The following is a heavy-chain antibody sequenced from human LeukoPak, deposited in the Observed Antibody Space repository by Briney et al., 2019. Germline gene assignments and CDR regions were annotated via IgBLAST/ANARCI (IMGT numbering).Heavy chain of an antibody. D-gene: IGHD1-26*01. CDR2: ISAYNGNT. J-gene: IGHJ5*02. CDR1: GYTFTGYY. Sequence: ASVKVSCKASGYTFTGYYMHWVRQAPGQGLEWMGWISAYNGNTNYAQKLQGRVTMTTDSSTSTAYMELRSLRSDDTAVYYCARDLVGGFNWFDPWGQGTLVTVSS. V-gene: IGHV1-18*04. CDR3: ARDLVGGFNWFDP.